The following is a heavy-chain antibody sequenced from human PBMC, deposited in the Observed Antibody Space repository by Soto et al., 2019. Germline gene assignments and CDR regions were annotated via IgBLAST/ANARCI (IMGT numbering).Heavy chain of an antibody. CDR1: GASIRSYY. Sequence: SETLSLTCSVSGASIRSYYWHWIRQPPGKGLEWIGYIYYSGSTNYNPSLKSRVTISVDTSKNQFSLKLSSVTAADTAVYYCARADSSSSDFFYYYYGMDVWGQGTTVTVSS. D-gene: IGHD6-6*01. CDR3: ARADSSSSDFFYYYYGMDV. V-gene: IGHV4-59*01. CDR2: IYYSGST. J-gene: IGHJ6*02.